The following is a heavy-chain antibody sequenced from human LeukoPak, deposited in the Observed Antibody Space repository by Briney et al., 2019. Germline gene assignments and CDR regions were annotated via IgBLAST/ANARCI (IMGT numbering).Heavy chain of an antibody. V-gene: IGHV4-4*07. CDR3: ARHLPEGRRFRHDAFEI. CDR2: IYTSGST. Sequence: SETLSLTCTVSGGSISSYYWGWIRQPAGKGLEWIGRIYTSGSTNYNPSLKSRVTMSVATPKNQFSIKQSSVTAADTAVYNCARHLPEGRRFRHDAFEIWGQGTMVSVSS. J-gene: IGHJ3*02. CDR1: GGSISSYY. D-gene: IGHD5-24*01.